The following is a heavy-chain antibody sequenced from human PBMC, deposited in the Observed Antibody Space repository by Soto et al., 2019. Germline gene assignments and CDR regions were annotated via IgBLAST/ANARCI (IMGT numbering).Heavy chain of an antibody. V-gene: IGHV1-69*01. CDR1: GGTFSSYA. CDR3: ARDWGLWSYYISTDYYYGMDV. D-gene: IGHD1-26*01. Sequence: QVQLVQSGAEVKKPGSSVKVSCKASGGTFSSYAISWVRQAPGQGLEWMGGIIPIFGTANYAQKFQGRVTITADESTSTVYMELSSLRSEDTAVYYCARDWGLWSYYISTDYYYGMDVWGQGTTVTVSS. J-gene: IGHJ6*02. CDR2: IIPIFGTA.